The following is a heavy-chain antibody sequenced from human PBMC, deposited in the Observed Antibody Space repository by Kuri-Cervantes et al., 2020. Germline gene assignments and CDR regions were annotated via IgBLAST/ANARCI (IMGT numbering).Heavy chain of an antibody. V-gene: IGHV1-2*02. Sequence: ASVKVSCKASGYAFTSYYMNWVRQAPGQGLEWMGWINPKSGDTNYAQKFQGRVTMARDTSISTAYMELNRLRSDDTAVYYCARTTAVSGGRGDYWGQGTLVTVSS. CDR3: ARTTAVSGGRGDY. D-gene: IGHD2-15*01. CDR2: INPKSGDT. CDR1: GYAFTSYY. J-gene: IGHJ4*02.